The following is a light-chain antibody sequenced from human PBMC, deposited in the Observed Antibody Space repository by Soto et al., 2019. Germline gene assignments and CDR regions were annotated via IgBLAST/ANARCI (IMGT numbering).Light chain of an antibody. CDR1: SSDVGGYNY. Sequence: QSVLTQPASVSGSPGQSITISCTGTSSDVGGYNYVSWYQHHPGKAPKLVIYDVSNRPSGVSNRFSGSKSGNTASLTISGLQAEDEADYYCSSYTSSSTLVVFGTGTKVTVL. CDR3: SSYTSSSTLVV. V-gene: IGLV2-14*03. CDR2: DVS. J-gene: IGLJ1*01.